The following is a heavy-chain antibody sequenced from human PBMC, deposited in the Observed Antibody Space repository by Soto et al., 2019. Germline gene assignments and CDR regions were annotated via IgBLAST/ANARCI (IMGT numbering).Heavy chain of an antibody. CDR3: AHRPGPIFGVVTPYYFDP. CDR1: GFSLSTSGVG. CDR2: IYWNDDK. V-gene: IGHV2-5*01. Sequence: SGPTLVNPTPTLTLTCTFSGFSLSTSGVGVGWIRQPPGKALEWLALIYWNDDKRYSPSLKSRLTITKDTSKNQVVLTMTNMDPVDTATYYRAHRPGPIFGVVTPYYFDPWCQGTQVTVSS. D-gene: IGHD3-3*01. J-gene: IGHJ4*02.